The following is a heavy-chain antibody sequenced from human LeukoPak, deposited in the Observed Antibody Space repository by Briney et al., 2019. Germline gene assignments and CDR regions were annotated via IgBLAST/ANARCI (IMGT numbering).Heavy chain of an antibody. CDR3: ASLPGGKTAALEFDR. CDR2: ISGSSGYI. J-gene: IGHJ2*01. CDR1: AFTFSFYS. V-gene: IGHV3-21*01. D-gene: IGHD6-13*01. Sequence: GGSLRLSCAASAFTFSFYSIRWVRQAPGKGLEWVSSISGSSGYIYYADSVEGRVTISRDNAESSLYLQMNSLRAEDTAVYYCASLPGGKTAALEFDRRGRGTLVTVSS.